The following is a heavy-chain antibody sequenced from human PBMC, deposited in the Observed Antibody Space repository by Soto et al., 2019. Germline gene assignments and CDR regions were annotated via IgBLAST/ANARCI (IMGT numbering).Heavy chain of an antibody. J-gene: IGHJ6*02. Sequence: GGSLRLSCAASGFTFSSYAMHWVRQAPGKGLEWVAVISYDGSNKYYADSVKGRFTISRDNSKNTLYLQMNSLRAEDTAVYYCARDLKSNWFGVVTRKAYYYGMDVWGQGTTVTVS. CDR3: ARDLKSNWFGVVTRKAYYYGMDV. CDR1: GFTFSSYA. CDR2: ISYDGSNK. V-gene: IGHV3-30-3*01. D-gene: IGHD3-3*01.